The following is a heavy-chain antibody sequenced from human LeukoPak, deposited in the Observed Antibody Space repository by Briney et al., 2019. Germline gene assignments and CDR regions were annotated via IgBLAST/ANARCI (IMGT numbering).Heavy chain of an antibody. D-gene: IGHD3-22*01. J-gene: IGHJ4*02. CDR3: AKDSHYYYDSSAYYRLDY. CDR1: GFTFSSYA. CDR2: ISGSGGST. Sequence: GGSLRLSCAASGFTFSSYAMSWVRQAPGKGLEWISAISGSGGSTYYADSVKGRFTISRDNSKNTLFLQMNSLRAEDTAIYYCAKDSHYYYDSSAYYRLDYWGQGTLVTVSS. V-gene: IGHV3-23*01.